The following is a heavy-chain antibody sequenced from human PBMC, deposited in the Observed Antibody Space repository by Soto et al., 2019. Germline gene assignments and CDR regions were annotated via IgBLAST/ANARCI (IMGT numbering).Heavy chain of an antibody. Sequence: PSETLSLTCTVSGGSISSYYWSWIRQPPGKGLEWIGYIYYSGSTNYNPSLKSRVTISVDTSKNQFSLKLSSVTAEDTAVYYCAKIIWERWLRPLTNYWYFDLWGRGTLVTVSS. D-gene: IGHD5-12*01. J-gene: IGHJ2*01. CDR1: GGSISSYY. CDR3: AKIIWERWLRPLTNYWYFDL. V-gene: IGHV4-59*12. CDR2: IYYSGST.